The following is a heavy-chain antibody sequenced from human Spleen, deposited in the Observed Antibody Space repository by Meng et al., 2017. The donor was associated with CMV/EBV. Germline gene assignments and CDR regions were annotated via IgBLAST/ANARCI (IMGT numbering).Heavy chain of an antibody. Sequence: SGFTFEDYGMSWVRQTPGKGLEWVSGINWNGGSRAYAESVKGRFTISRDNAKNSLYLQMNSLRAKDTAFYYCASAFRSRGVTASFDPWGQGTLVTVSS. D-gene: IGHD4-23*01. V-gene: IGHV3-20*03. CDR1: GFTFEDYG. CDR3: ASAFRSRGVTASFDP. J-gene: IGHJ5*02. CDR2: INWNGGSR.